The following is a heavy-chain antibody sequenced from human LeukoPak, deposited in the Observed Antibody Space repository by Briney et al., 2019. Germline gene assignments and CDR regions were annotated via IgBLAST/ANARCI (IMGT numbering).Heavy chain of an antibody. CDR2: IYYSGST. J-gene: IGHJ4*01. Sequence: SETLSLTCTVSGVSISTYYWTWIRQTPGKGLEWIGYIYYSGSTNFNPSLKSRVTMSVDTSKSQFSLKLSSVTAADTALYYCVIYNRASGRYHFDHWGQGTLVTVSS. CDR1: GVSISTYY. CDR3: VIYNRASGRYHFDH. V-gene: IGHV4-59*01. D-gene: IGHD1-26*01.